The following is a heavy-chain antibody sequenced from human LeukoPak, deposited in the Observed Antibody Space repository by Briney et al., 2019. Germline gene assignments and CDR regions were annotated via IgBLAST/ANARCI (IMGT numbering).Heavy chain of an antibody. V-gene: IGHV4-31*03. D-gene: IGHD2-15*01. CDR1: GGSISSGGYY. J-gene: IGHJ6*02. CDR3: ARDVSLSGGPGYYYYGMDV. Sequence: PSETLSLTCTVSGGSISSGGYYWSWIRQHPGKGLEWIGYIYYSGSTYYNPSLKSRVTISVDTSKNQFSLKLSSVTAADTAVYYCARDVSLSGGPGYYYYGMDVWGQGTTVTVSS. CDR2: IYYSGST.